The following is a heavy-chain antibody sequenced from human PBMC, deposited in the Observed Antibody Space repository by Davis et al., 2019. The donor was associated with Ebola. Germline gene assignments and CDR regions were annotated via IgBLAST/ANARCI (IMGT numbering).Heavy chain of an antibody. CDR2: IYPGDSDT. J-gene: IGHJ6*02. CDR3: ARLSWGAYYYGMDV. D-gene: IGHD7-27*01. CDR1: GYSFTSYW. V-gene: IGHV5-51*01. Sequence: GESLKISCKGSGYSFTSYWIAWVRQMPGKGLEWMGMIYPGDSDTRYSPSFQGPVTISVDKSISTAYLQWSSLKASNTAMYYCARLSWGAYYYGMDVWGQGTTVTVSS.